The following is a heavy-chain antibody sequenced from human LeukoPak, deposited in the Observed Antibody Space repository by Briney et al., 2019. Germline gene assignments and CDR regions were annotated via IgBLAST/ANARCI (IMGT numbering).Heavy chain of an antibody. J-gene: IGHJ3*01. CDR2: ISGGGVNT. Sequence: GGSLRLSCAASGFPFSNYALSWVRQAPGKGLEWVAAISGGGVNTFYAESVKGRFTVSRVNSEKTLHLQMNSLRVDDTAVYYCAKEGRGYDFWGGYTFDVWGRGTMVTVSS. V-gene: IGHV3-23*01. CDR1: GFPFSNYA. CDR3: AKEGRGYDFWGGYTFDV. D-gene: IGHD3-3*01.